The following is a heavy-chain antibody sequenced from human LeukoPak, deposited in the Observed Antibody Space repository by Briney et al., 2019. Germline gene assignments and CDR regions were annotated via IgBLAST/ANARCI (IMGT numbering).Heavy chain of an antibody. Sequence: ASVKVSCKASGGSFSSHAFSWVRQAPGQGFEWMGRIIPMLDVANYAQKLQGRVTMTTDTSTSTAYMELRSLRSDDTAVYYCASTQRYYDSSGYYNWGQGTLVTVFS. J-gene: IGHJ4*02. CDR1: GGSFSSHA. CDR3: ASTQRYYDSSGYYN. D-gene: IGHD3-22*01. CDR2: IIPMLDVA. V-gene: IGHV1-69*04.